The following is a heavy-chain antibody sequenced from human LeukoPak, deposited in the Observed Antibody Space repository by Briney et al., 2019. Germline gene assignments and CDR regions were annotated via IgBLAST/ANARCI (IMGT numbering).Heavy chain of an antibody. CDR1: GGSVSSPTYY. CDR3: ARLGGYHDPPDY. Sequence: SETLSLTCTVSGGSVSSPTYYWAWIRQPPGQELEWIKTIHHSGSTYDNPSLKSRFTMSVDTSKNQFFLNLSSVTAADTAVYYCARLGGYHDPPDYWGQGTLVTVSS. J-gene: IGHJ4*02. V-gene: IGHV4-39*01. D-gene: IGHD3-16*02. CDR2: IHHSGST.